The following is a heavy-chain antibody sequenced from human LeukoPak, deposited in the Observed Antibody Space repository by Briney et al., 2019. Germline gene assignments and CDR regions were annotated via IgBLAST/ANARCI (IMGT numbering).Heavy chain of an antibody. CDR1: GGSISSSSYY. CDR2: IYYSGST. CDR3: ARDLGDYSSGWYSGGGDAFDI. J-gene: IGHJ3*02. V-gene: IGHV4-39*07. Sequence: SGTLSLTCTVSGGSISSSSYYWGWIRQPPGKGLEWIGSIYYSGSTYYNPSLKSRVTISVDTSKNQFSLKLSSVTAADTAVYYCARDLGDYSSGWYSGGGDAFDIWGQGTMVTVSS. D-gene: IGHD6-19*01.